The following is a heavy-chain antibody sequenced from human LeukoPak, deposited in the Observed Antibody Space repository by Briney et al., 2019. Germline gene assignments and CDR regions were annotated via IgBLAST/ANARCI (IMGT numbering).Heavy chain of an antibody. Sequence: SETLSLTCAVYGGSFSGYYWSWIRQPPGKGLEWIGEINHSGSTNYNPSLKSRVTISVDTSKNQFSLKLSSVTAADTAVYYCARAPLGAAFLFDYWGQGTLVTVSS. CDR1: GGSFSGYY. CDR2: INHSGST. D-gene: IGHD3-16*01. CDR3: ARAPLGAAFLFDY. V-gene: IGHV4-34*01. J-gene: IGHJ4*02.